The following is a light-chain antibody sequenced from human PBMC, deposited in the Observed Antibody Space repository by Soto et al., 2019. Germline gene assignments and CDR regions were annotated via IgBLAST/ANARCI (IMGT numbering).Light chain of an antibody. CDR3: QSYDSSLDVV. V-gene: IGLV1-40*01. J-gene: IGLJ2*01. CDR2: GNS. CDR1: SSNIGAGYD. Sequence: QSVLTQPPSVSGAPGQRVTISCTGSSSNIGAGYDVHWYQQLPATAPKLLIYGNSNRPSGVPDRFSGSKSGTSASLAITGLQAEDEADYYCQSYDSSLDVVFGGGTKLTVL.